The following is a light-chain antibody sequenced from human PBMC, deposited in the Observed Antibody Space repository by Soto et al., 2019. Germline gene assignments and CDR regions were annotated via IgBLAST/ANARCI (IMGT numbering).Light chain of an antibody. CDR2: GAS. Sequence: ESGCAQTXGTLSLAAWEXXXXXXXTIQSVRSNHLAWYQRQXGQPPSLLIYGASXRANGNPCRSSSSRSATDFTLTITRPEPADFAVYYCLQYGRSPKTCGQGTNVDI. CDR3: LQYGRSPKT. CDR1: QSVRSNH. J-gene: IGKJ1*01. V-gene: IGKV3-20*01.